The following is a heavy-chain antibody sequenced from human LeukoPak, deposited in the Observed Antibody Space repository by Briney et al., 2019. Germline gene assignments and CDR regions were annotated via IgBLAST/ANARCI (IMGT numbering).Heavy chain of an antibody. CDR1: GYTFTGYY. Sequence: ASVKVSCKASGYTFTGYYMHWVRQAPGQGLEWMGWINPNSGGTNYAQKFQGRVTMTRDTSISTAYMELSRLRSDDTAVYYCASTTEYYDFWSGPTHFDYWGQGTLVTVSS. J-gene: IGHJ4*02. D-gene: IGHD3-3*01. V-gene: IGHV1-2*02. CDR3: ASTTEYYDFWSGPTHFDY. CDR2: INPNSGGT.